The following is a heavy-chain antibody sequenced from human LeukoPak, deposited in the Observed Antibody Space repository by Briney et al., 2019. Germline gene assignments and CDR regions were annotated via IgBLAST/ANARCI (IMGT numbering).Heavy chain of an antibody. CDR1: GYTFTNYG. CDR2: ISTYNGNT. J-gene: IGHJ4*02. V-gene: IGHV1-18*01. D-gene: IGHD3-10*01. CDR3: ARGGSMVETFDY. Sequence: ASVKVSCKTSGYTFTNYGISWVRQAPGQGLEWMGWISTYNGNTNYARKLQGRVTMTTDTSTSTAYMELRSLRSDDTAVYYCARGGSMVETFDYWGQGTLVAVSS.